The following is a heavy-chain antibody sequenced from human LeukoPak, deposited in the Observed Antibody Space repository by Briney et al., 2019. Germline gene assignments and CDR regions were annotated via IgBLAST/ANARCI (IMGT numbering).Heavy chain of an antibody. CDR2: INTNTGNP. J-gene: IGHJ5*02. Sequence: ASVKVSCKASGYTFTGYSIYWVRQTPGQKLEWMGWINTNTGNPTYAQGFTGRFVFSLDTSVSTAYLQISSLKAEDTAVYYCARDQQLDWFDPWGQGTLVTVSS. D-gene: IGHD6-13*01. CDR1: GYTFTGYS. CDR3: ARDQQLDWFDP. V-gene: IGHV7-4-1*02.